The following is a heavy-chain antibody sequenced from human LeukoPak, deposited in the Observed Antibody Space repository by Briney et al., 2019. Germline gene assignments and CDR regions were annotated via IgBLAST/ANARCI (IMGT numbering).Heavy chain of an antibody. D-gene: IGHD6-13*01. CDR2: ISGSGGST. Sequence: PGGSLRLSCAASGFTFSSYAMSWVRQAPGKGLEWVSAISGSGGSTYYADSVKGRFTISRDNSKNTLYLQMNSLRAEDTAVYYCAKDSSSSSWYYHYYGMDVWGQGTTVTVSS. CDR3: AKDSSSSSWYYHYYGMDV. J-gene: IGHJ6*02. CDR1: GFTFSSYA. V-gene: IGHV3-23*01.